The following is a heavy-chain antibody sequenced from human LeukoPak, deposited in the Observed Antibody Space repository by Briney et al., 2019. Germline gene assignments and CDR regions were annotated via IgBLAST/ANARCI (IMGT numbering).Heavy chain of an antibody. J-gene: IGHJ4*02. CDR2: ISSGSSYI. CDR3: ARDPPAY. V-gene: IGHV3-21*01. Sequence: GGSLRLSRVASGLIFSSHSMKGVRPAPGKGLELVSSISSGSSYIYYADSVKGRLTISRDNAKNSLYLQMNSLRAEDTAVYYCARDPPAYWGQGILVTVSS. CDR1: GLIFSSHS.